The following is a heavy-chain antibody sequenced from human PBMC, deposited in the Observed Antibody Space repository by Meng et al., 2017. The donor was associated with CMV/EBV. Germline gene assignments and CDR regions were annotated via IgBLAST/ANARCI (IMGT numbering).Heavy chain of an antibody. CDR3: ARPIPAERITIFGVALSGMDV. Sequence: GGSLRLSCAASGFTVSSNYMSWVRQAPGKGLEWVSVIYSGGSTYYADSVKGRFTISRDNSKNTLYLHMNSLRAEDTAVYYCARPIPAERITIFGVALSGMDVWGQGTTVTVSS. V-gene: IGHV3-53*01. CDR2: IYSGGST. CDR1: GFTVSSNY. D-gene: IGHD3-3*01. J-gene: IGHJ6*02.